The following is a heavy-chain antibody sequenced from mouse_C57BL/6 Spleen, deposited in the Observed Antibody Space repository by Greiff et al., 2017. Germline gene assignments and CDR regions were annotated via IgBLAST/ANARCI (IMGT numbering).Heavy chain of an antibody. CDR2: IYPGDGDT. J-gene: IGHJ2*01. D-gene: IGHD1-1*01. CDR3: ARPDYYGSSYGDY. V-gene: IGHV1-80*01. Sequence: LVESGAELVKPGASVKISCKASGYAFSSYWMNWVKQRPGKGLEWIGQIYPGDGDTNYNGKFKGKATLTADKSSSTAYMQLSSLTSEDSAVYFCARPDYYGSSYGDYWGQGTTLTVSS. CDR1: GYAFSSYW.